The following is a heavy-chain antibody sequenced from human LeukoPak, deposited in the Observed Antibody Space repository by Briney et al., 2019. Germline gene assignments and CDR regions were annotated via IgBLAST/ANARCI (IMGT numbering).Heavy chain of an antibody. CDR1: GFTFSNYW. Sequence: PGGSLRLSCVASGFTFSNYWMHWVRQIPGKGLVWVSRINLDGSTTTYADSVKGRFTISRDNVKNTLYLQMNSLRAEDTVLYYCARDKTVSALRRDYMDVWGKGTTVTVSS. J-gene: IGHJ6*03. CDR3: ARDKTVSALRRDYMDV. CDR2: INLDGSTT. D-gene: IGHD4-17*01. V-gene: IGHV3-74*01.